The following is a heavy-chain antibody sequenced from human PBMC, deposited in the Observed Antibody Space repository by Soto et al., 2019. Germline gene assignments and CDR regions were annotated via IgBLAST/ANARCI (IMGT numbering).Heavy chain of an antibody. D-gene: IGHD1-26*01. J-gene: IGHJ4*02. Sequence: SETLSLTCAFSGGSISSSNWWIWVRQPPGKGLEWIGEIYHSGSTYYNPSLKSRVTISVDRSKNQFSLKLSSVTAADTAVYYCAAGGGLLRYYWGQGTLVTVSS. V-gene: IGHV4-4*02. CDR3: AAGGGLLRYY. CDR2: IYHSGST. CDR1: GGSISSSNW.